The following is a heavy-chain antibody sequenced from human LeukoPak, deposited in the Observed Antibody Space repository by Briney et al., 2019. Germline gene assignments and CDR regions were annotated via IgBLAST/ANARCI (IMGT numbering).Heavy chain of an antibody. CDR3: ARESGVGARTWFDP. D-gene: IGHD1-26*01. CDR1: GFTFSDYY. Sequence: GGSLRLSCAASGFTFSDYYMSWIRQAPGKGLEWVSYISSSGSTIYYADSVKGRFTISRDNAKNSLYLQMNSLRAEDTAVYYCARESGVGARTWFDPWGQGTLVTVSS. CDR2: ISSSGSTI. J-gene: IGHJ5*02. V-gene: IGHV3-11*01.